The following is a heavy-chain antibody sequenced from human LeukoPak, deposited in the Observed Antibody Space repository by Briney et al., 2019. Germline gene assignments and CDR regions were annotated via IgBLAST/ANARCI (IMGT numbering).Heavy chain of an antibody. CDR1: GFTFSSYG. D-gene: IGHD3-16*01. J-gene: IGHJ6*02. V-gene: IGHV3-30*18. CDR2: ISYDGSNK. CDR3: AKDRQITSLVLYYYYGMDV. Sequence: GRSLRLSCAASGFTFSSYGMHWVRQAPGKGLEWVAVISYDGSNKYYADSVKGRFTISRDNSKNTLYLQMNSLRAEDTAVYYCAKDRQITSLVLYYYYGMDVWGQGTTVTVSS.